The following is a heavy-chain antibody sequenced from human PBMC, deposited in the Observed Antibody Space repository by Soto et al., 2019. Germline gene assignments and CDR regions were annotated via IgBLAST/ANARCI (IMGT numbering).Heavy chain of an antibody. CDR2: TFFRSKWSN. CDR3: EKGDNIGPYTGYAFDP. Sequence: PSQTLSLTCAISGDNVSNNTASWSWIRQSPSRGLEWLGRTFFRSKWSNDYAVSVKSRIIINADTSKNQFSLQLNSVTPEDTAVYYCEKGDNIGPYTGYAFDPWGQGTLVTVSS. CDR1: GDNVSNNTAS. J-gene: IGHJ5*02. D-gene: IGHD5-12*01. V-gene: IGHV6-1*01.